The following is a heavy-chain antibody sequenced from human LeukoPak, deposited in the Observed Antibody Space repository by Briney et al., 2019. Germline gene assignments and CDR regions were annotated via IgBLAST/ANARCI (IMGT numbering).Heavy chain of an antibody. Sequence: GGSLRLSCEASGFTFRNYGVHWVRQAPGKGLEWVAVISYDGGHQYSADSVKGRFTLSRDNPKNTVYLQLNSLRAEDTAVYYCAKDRRMMSAYYGMDVWGQGTPVTVSS. CDR3: AKDRRMMSAYYGMDV. D-gene: IGHD3-16*01. J-gene: IGHJ6*02. V-gene: IGHV3-30*18. CDR1: GFTFRNYG. CDR2: ISYDGGHQ.